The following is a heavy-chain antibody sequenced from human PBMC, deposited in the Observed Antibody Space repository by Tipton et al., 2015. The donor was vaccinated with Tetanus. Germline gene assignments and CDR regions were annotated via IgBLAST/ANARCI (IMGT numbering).Heavy chain of an antibody. CDR2: TSYDGSNK. CDR3: ARSVVVVAAPFDY. Sequence: SLRLSCAASGFTFSSYAMHWVRQAPGKGLEWVAVTSYDGSNKYYADSVKGRFTTSRDNSKNTLYLQMNSLRAEDTAVYYCARSVVVVAAPFDYWGQGTLVTVSS. CDR1: GFTFSSYA. V-gene: IGHV3-30-3*01. D-gene: IGHD2-15*01. J-gene: IGHJ4*02.